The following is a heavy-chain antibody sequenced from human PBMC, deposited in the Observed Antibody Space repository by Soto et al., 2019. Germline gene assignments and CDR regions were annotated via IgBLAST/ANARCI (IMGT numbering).Heavy chain of an antibody. CDR1: GFTFSSYA. D-gene: IGHD3-22*01. Sequence: QVQLVESGGGVVQPGRSLRLSCAASGFTFSSYAIHWVRQAPGKGLEWVAVISYDGSNKYYADSVKGRFTISRDNSKNTGDLQMSSLRAEDTAVFYCGRDRRSGYYRAFEIWGQGTMVTVSS. V-gene: IGHV3-30-3*01. CDR2: ISYDGSNK. CDR3: GRDRRSGYYRAFEI. J-gene: IGHJ3*02.